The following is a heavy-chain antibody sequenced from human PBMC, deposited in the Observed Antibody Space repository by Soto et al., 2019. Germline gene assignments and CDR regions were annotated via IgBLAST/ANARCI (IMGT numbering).Heavy chain of an antibody. J-gene: IGHJ3*02. CDR2: INTSGGST. CDR3: ARDLQSAFDI. V-gene: IGHV1-46*01. CDR1: GYTFTSYY. Sequence: ASVKVSCKASGYTFTSYYMHWVRQAPGQGLEWMGIINTSGGSTSYAQKYQGRVTMNRDTSTSTVYMELSSLRFEDTAVYYCARDLQSAFDIWGQGTMVTVSS.